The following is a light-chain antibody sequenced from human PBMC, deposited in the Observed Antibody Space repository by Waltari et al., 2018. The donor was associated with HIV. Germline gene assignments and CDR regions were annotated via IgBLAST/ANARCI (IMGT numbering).Light chain of an antibody. CDR2: RDN. V-gene: IGLV1-47*01. Sequence: QSVLTQPPSASGTPGQRVTISCSGRNSTLGSNSVYWYQQFPGTAPKRLIYRDNQRPSGVPDRFSGSKSGTSASLAISGLRSEDEADYYCAAWDHSLSARVFGGGTKMTVL. CDR1: NSTLGSNS. J-gene: IGLJ3*02. CDR3: AAWDHSLSARV.